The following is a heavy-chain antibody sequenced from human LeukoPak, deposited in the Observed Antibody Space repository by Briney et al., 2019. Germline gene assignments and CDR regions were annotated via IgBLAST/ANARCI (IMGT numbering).Heavy chain of an antibody. Sequence: SETLSLTCAVYGGSFSGYYWSWIRQPPGKGLEWIGEINHSGSTIYNPSLKSRVTISVDTSKNQFSLKLSSVTAADTAVYYCASADYYVTDAFDIWGQGTTVTVSS. J-gene: IGHJ3*02. CDR3: ASADYYVTDAFDI. V-gene: IGHV4-34*01. CDR2: INHSGST. CDR1: GGSFSGYY. D-gene: IGHD3-10*02.